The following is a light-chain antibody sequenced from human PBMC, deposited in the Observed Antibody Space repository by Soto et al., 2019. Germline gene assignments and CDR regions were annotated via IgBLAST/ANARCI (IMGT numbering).Light chain of an antibody. Sequence: QSVLAQPASVSGSPGQSITISCTGTSSDVGGYNYVSWYQQHPGKAPKLIIYEVSNRPSGVSSRLSGSKSGNTASLTISGLQAEDEADYYCSSYTSSSSYVFGTGTKVTVL. CDR2: EVS. CDR1: SSDVGGYNY. J-gene: IGLJ1*01. CDR3: SSYTSSSSYV. V-gene: IGLV2-14*01.